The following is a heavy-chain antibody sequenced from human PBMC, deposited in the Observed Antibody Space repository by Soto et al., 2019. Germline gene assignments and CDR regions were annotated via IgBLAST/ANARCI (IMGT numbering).Heavy chain of an antibody. V-gene: IGHV1-18*01. Sequence: ASVKVSCKASGYTFTSYGISWVRQAPGQGLEWMGWISAYNGNTNYAQKLQGRVTMTTDTSTSTAYMELRSLRSGDTAVYYCARISTYYYDSSGYWNGFDPWGQGTLVTVSS. D-gene: IGHD3-22*01. CDR2: ISAYNGNT. CDR3: ARISTYYYDSSGYWNGFDP. CDR1: GYTFTSYG. J-gene: IGHJ5*02.